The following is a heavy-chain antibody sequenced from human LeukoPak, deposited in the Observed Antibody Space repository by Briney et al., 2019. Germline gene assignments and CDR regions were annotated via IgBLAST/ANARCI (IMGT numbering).Heavy chain of an antibody. CDR1: GFTFSSYS. D-gene: IGHD6-19*01. CDR3: ARGRYSSGWSDY. Sequence: GGSLRLSCAASGFTFSSYSMDWVRQAPGKGLEWVSSTSSSGRDLYYADSVKGRFTISKDNAKNSVYLQMNSLRVEDTAVYYCARGRYSSGWSDYWGQGTLVTVSS. V-gene: IGHV3-21*06. J-gene: IGHJ4*02. CDR2: TSSSGRDL.